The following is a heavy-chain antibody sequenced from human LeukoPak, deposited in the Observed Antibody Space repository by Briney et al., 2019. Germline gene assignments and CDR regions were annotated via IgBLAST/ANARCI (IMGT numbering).Heavy chain of an antibody. CDR1: GGSISSYY. Sequence: SETLSLTCTVSGGSISSYYWIWIRQPPGKGLEWIGYIYYSGSTNYNPSLKSRVTISLDTSKNQFSLKLSSVTAADTAVYYCARIVPSNRGNIVYCGPGNLVTVPS. V-gene: IGHV4-59*01. J-gene: IGHJ4*02. CDR2: IYYSGST. CDR3: ARIVPSNRGNIVY. D-gene: IGHD4-23*01.